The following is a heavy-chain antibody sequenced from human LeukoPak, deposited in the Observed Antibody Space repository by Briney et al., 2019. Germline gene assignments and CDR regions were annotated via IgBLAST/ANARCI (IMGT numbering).Heavy chain of an antibody. V-gene: IGHV3-73*01. CDR3: TRPGDGYPRTNDAFDI. J-gene: IGHJ3*02. CDR1: GFTFSGSA. Sequence: GGSLRLSCAASGFTFSGSAMHWVRQASGKGLEWVGRIRSKANNYATAYAASVKGRFTISRDDSKNTAYLQMNSLKTEDTAVYYCTRPGDGYPRTNDAFDIWGQGTMVTVSS. CDR2: IRSKANNYAT. D-gene: IGHD5-24*01.